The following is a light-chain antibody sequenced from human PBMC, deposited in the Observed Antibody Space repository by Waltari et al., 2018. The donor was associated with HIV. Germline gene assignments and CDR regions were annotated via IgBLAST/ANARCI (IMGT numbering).Light chain of an antibody. CDR3: GAWDDSLSAWV. V-gene: IGLV1-47*01. J-gene: IGLJ3*02. CDR2: KNN. CDR1: RSNIESNY. Sequence: QSVLTQPPSASGTPGQRIILSCSGGRSNIESNYVNWFQHLPGTAPTLLIQKNNQRTSGVPDRFSASKSGTSASLAIRGLRSEDEADYYCGAWDDSLSAWVFGGGTKLSVL.